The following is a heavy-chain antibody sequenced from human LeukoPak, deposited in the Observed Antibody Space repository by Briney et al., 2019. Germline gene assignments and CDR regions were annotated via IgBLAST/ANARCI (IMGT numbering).Heavy chain of an antibody. Sequence: SETLSLTCTVSGGSISSYYWSWIRHPPGKGLEWIGYIYYSGSTNYNPSLKSRVTISVDTSKNQFSLKLSSVTAADTAVYYCARASSGYYYDPGWFDPWGQGTLVTVS. V-gene: IGHV4-59*01. D-gene: IGHD3-22*01. CDR3: ARASSGYYYDPGWFDP. CDR1: GGSISSYY. CDR2: IYYSGST. J-gene: IGHJ5*02.